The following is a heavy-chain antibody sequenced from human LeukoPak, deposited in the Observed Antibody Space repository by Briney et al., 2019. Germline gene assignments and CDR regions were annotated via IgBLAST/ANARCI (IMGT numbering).Heavy chain of an antibody. V-gene: IGHV3-30-3*01. D-gene: IGHD2-2*01. Sequence: GGSLRLPCAASGFTFSSYAMHWVRQAPGKGLEWVAVISYDGSNKYYADSVKGRFTISRDNSKNTLYLQMNSLRAEDTAVYYCARVLTDIVVVPAAFYYFDYWGQGTLVTVSS. J-gene: IGHJ4*02. CDR3: ARVLTDIVVVPAAFYYFDY. CDR2: ISYDGSNK. CDR1: GFTFSSYA.